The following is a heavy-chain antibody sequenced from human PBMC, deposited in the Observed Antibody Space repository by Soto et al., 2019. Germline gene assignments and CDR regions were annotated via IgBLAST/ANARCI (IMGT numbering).Heavy chain of an antibody. D-gene: IGHD3-10*01. Sequence: GASVKVSCKASGYTFTGYYMHWVRQAPGQGLEWMGRINPNSGGTNYAQKFQGRVTMTRDTSISTAYMELSRLRSDDTAVYYCAREDREYYYYYYGMDVWGQGTTVTVSS. V-gene: IGHV1-2*02. J-gene: IGHJ6*02. CDR1: GYTFTGYY. CDR3: AREDREYYYYYYGMDV. CDR2: INPNSGGT.